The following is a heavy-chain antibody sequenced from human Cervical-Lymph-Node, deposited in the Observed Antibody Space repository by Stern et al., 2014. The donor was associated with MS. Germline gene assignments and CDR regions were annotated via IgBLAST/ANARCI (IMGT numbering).Heavy chain of an antibody. D-gene: IGHD6-25*01. CDR2: ISSDGSSQ. J-gene: IGHJ4*02. CDR3: ARPAAARYFDY. CDR1: GFTFGRHT. Sequence: QVQLVESGGGVVQPGRSLRLSCAASGFTFGRHTMHWVRQAPGTGLDWVAIISSDGSSQHYADSVKGRFTISRDNSNNTLYLQMNSLRAEDTAMYYCARPAAARYFDYWGQGTQVTVSS. V-gene: IGHV3-30-3*01.